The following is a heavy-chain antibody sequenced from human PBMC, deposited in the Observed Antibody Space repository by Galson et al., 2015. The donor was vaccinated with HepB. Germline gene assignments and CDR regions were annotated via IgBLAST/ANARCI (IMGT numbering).Heavy chain of an antibody. CDR2: IYPSGST. J-gene: IGHJ3*02. Sequence: ETLSLTCTVSGGSISSYYWSWIRQPARKGLEWIGRIYPSGSTNYNPSFKSRVTMSLDTSKNQFSLKLSSVTAADTAVYYCASIRGYSYGQSDAFDIWGQGTMVTVSS. CDR3: ASIRGYSYGQSDAFDI. V-gene: IGHV4-4*07. D-gene: IGHD5-18*01. CDR1: GGSISSYY.